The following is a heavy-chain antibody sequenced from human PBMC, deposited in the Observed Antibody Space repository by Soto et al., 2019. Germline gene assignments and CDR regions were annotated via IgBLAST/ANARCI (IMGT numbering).Heavy chain of an antibody. V-gene: IGHV5-51*01. D-gene: IGHD3-16*01. J-gene: IGHJ4*02. CDR3: ARGGPDLATIGSFDY. CDR2: IYPGDSDM. Sequence: PGESLKISCYGVGYSFSNHCIALVLQMPEKGLEWMGTIYPGDSDMRYSPSFRGQVTISVDKSINTAYLQWGSLKASDTAKYYCARGGPDLATIGSFDYWGQGTLVTVSS. CDR1: GYSFSNHC.